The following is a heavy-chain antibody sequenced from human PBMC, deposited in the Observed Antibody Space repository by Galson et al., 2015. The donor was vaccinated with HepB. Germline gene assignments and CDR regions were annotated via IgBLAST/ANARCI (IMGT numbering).Heavy chain of an antibody. V-gene: IGHV2-70*11. CDR1: GFSLSTSGMC. J-gene: IGHJ3*02. CDR2: IDWDDDK. D-gene: IGHD4-17*01. CDR3: ARIGRYGDYDAFDI. Sequence: PALVKPTQTLTLTCTFSGFSLSTSGMCVSWIRQPPGKALEWLARIDWDDDKYYSSSLKTRLTISKDTSKNQVVVTMTNVDPMDTATYYCARIGRYGDYDAFDIWGQGTMVTVSP.